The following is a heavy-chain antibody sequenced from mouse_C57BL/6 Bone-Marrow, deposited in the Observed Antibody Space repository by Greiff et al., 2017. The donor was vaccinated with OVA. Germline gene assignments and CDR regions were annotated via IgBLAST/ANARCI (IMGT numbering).Heavy chain of an antibody. CDR2: IDPSDSYT. D-gene: IGHD2-4*01. CDR1: GYTFTSYW. V-gene: IGHV1-50*01. CDR3: ARDYYDSFDY. Sequence: QVQLQQPGAELVKPGASVKLSCKASGYTFTSYWMQWVKQRPGQGLEWIGEIDPSDSYTNYHQKFKGKATLTVDTSSSTADMQLSSLTSEDSAVYYCARDYYDSFDYWGQGTTLTVSS. J-gene: IGHJ2*01.